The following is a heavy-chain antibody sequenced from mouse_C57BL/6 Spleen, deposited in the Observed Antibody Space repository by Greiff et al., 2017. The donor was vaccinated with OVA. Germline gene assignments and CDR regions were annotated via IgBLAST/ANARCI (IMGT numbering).Heavy chain of an antibody. J-gene: IGHJ1*03. V-gene: IGHV3-1*01. CDR1: GYSITSGFD. CDR2: ISYSGST. Sequence: LQQSGPGMVKPSQSLSLTCTVTGYSITSGFDWHWIRHFPGNKLEWMGYISYSGSTNYNPSLKSRISITHDTSKNHFFLKLNSVTTEDTATYYCARWEDDYDWYFDVWGTGTTVTVSS. D-gene: IGHD2-4*01. CDR3: ARWEDDYDWYFDV.